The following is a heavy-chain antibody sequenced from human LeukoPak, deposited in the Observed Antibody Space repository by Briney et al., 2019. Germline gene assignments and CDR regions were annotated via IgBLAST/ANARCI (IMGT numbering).Heavy chain of an antibody. J-gene: IGHJ4*02. CDR3: AKDQDIVVVPAAMPYFDY. CDR1: GFTFSSYA. D-gene: IGHD2-2*01. CDR2: ISGSGGST. V-gene: IGHV3-23*01. Sequence: GGSLRLSCAASGFTFSSYAMSWVRQAPGKGLEWVSAISGSGGSTYYADSVKGRFTISRDNSKNTLYLQMNSLRAEDMAVYYYAKDQDIVVVPAAMPYFDYWGQGTLVTVSS.